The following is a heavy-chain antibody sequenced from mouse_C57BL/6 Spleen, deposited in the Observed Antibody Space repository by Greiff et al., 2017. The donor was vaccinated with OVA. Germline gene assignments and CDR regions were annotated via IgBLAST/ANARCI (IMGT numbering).Heavy chain of an antibody. CDR1: GYTFTSYW. J-gene: IGHJ4*01. V-gene: IGHV1-69*01. CDR3: ARRDYGSSSAMDY. Sequence: QLQQSGAELVMPGASVKLSCKASGYTFTSYWMHWVKQRPGQGLEWIGEIDPSDSYTNYNQKFKGKSTLTVDKSSSTAYMQLSSLTSEDSAVYYCARRDYGSSSAMDYWGQGTSVTVSS. D-gene: IGHD1-1*01. CDR2: IDPSDSYT.